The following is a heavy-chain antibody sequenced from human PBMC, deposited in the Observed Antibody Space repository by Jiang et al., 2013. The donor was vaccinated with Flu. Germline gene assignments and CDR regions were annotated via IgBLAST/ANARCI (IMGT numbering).Heavy chain of an antibody. D-gene: IGHD5-12*01. V-gene: IGHV4-39*07. CDR3: ARAQKXSGFELPYFDY. CDR2: VYSSGSA. CDR1: GGSISSDDYF. J-gene: IGHJ4*02. Sequence: GPGLVKPSETLSLTCTVSGGSISSDDYFWAWIRQPPGKGLEWIGSVYSSGSAYYDPSLKSRVTMSVDTSKKQFSLRLTSVTAADTAVYYCARAQKXSGFELPYFDYWSPGNPGHR.